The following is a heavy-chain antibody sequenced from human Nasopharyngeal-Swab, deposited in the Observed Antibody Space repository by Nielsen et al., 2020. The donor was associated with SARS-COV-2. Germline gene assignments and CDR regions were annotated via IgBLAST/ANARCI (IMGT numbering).Heavy chain of an antibody. CDR3: AREVIGQAVSDAFDF. V-gene: IGHV4-31*03. CDR1: GGSISSGGYF. Sequence: SETLSLTCTVSGGSISSGGYFWSWIRQHPGKGLEWIGYIHYTGNTYYNPSLESRLTISLDTSQNQFSLRLSSVTAADTAVYYCAREVIGQAVSDAFDFWGQGTMVTVSS. J-gene: IGHJ3*01. CDR2: IHYTGNT. D-gene: IGHD3-16*02.